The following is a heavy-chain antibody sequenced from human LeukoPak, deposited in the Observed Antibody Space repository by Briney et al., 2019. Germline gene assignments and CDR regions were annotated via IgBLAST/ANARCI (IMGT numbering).Heavy chain of an antibody. CDR2: ISGSSSNI. V-gene: IGHV3-21*01. CDR3: ARGVTSGWTTGYFDY. Sequence: GGSLRLSCAASGFTFSSYNINWVRQAPGKGLEWVSSISGSSSNIYYADSVKGRFTISRDNAKNSLYLQMNSLRAEDTAVYYCARGVTSGWTTGYFDYWGQGTLVTVSS. CDR1: GFTFSSYN. J-gene: IGHJ4*02. D-gene: IGHD6-19*01.